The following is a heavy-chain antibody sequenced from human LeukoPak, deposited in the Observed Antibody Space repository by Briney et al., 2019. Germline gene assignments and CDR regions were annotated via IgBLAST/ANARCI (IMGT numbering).Heavy chain of an antibody. Sequence: SETLSLSCTVAGDSVSSKYWNWIRQPPGKGLEWIAYIHNSGSIKYNPSLKSRVTISIDTSKNQISLRLDSVTAADTAVYFCARGDGVYQRYYYYMDVWGEGTTVTVSS. CDR1: GDSVSSKY. J-gene: IGHJ6*03. D-gene: IGHD4-17*01. V-gene: IGHV4-59*02. CDR2: IHNSGSI. CDR3: ARGDGVYQRYYYYMDV.